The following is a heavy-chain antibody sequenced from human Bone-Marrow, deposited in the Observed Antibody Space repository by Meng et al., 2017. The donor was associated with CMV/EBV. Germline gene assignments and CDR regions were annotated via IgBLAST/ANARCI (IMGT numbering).Heavy chain of an antibody. V-gene: IGHV1-68*01. J-gene: IGHJ2*01. CDR1: GYTFTYCS. CDR3: ATTGTYSYWYFAL. D-gene: IGHD1-26*01. CDR2: ITLYNGNT. Sequence: ASVKVSCKASGYTFTYCSLHWLQQAPGQGLERMRWITLYNGNTNYAKKFQGRVTITRDMSLRTAYIELSSLRSEDSAVYYCATTGTYSYWYFALWGRGTLVTVSS.